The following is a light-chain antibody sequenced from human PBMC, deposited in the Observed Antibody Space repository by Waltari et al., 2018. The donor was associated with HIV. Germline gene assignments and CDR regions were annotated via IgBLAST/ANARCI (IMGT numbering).Light chain of an antibody. V-gene: IGLV6-57*01. J-gene: IGLJ2*01. Sequence: NFMLTQPHSVSESPGKTVTVSSTRSSGSIPSNYVQWYQQRPGSSPTTVIYKDDQRPSGVPDRFSGSIDSSSNSASLTISGLRPEDEADYYCQSYDNENPVLFGGGTKLTVL. CDR3: QSYDNENPVL. CDR1: SGSIPSNY. CDR2: KDD.